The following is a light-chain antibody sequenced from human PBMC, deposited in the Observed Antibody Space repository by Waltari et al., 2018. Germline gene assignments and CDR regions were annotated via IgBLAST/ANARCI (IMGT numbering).Light chain of an antibody. V-gene: IGLV3-25*03. J-gene: IGLJ2*01. CDR3: QSADSTNTYVI. CDR1: TLPKQY. CDR2: QDS. Sequence: SYELTQPPSVSVSPGQTAKITCSGDTLPKQYAYWYHQKPGQAPVGGIVQDSQRPSGIPGRFSGSSSGTTATLTISGVQAEDEADYHCQSADSTNTYVIFGGGTKLTVL.